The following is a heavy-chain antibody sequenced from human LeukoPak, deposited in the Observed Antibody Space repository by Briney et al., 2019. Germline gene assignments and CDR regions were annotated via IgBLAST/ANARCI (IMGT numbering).Heavy chain of an antibody. Sequence: ASVTVSCKASGYTFTSYYMHWVRQAPGQGLEWMGIINPSGGSTSYAQKFQGRVTMTRDTSTSTVYMELSSLRSEDTAVYYCARRVNDYVWGSYRYSWFDPWGQGTLVTVSS. D-gene: IGHD3-16*02. CDR2: INPSGGST. J-gene: IGHJ5*02. CDR1: GYTFTSYY. V-gene: IGHV1-46*01. CDR3: ARRVNDYVWGSYRYSWFDP.